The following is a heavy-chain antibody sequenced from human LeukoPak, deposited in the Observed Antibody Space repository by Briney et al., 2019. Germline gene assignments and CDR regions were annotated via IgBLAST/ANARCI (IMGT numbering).Heavy chain of an antibody. Sequence: GGSLRLSCAASGFTFDDYAMHWVRQAPGKGLEWVSLISWDGSATYYADSVKGRFTISRDSSKNSLYLQMNSLRAEDTALYYCAKDISNSGLHYSDYWGQGTLVTVSS. V-gene: IGHV3-43D*03. CDR1: GFTFDDYA. CDR2: ISWDGSAT. J-gene: IGHJ4*02. CDR3: AKDISNSGLHYSDY. D-gene: IGHD6-19*01.